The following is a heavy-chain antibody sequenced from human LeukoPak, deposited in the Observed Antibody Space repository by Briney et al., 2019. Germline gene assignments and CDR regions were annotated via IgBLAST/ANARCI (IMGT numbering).Heavy chain of an antibody. CDR1: GFTFSSYG. CDR2: ISGSGGST. Sequence: GGTLRLSCAASGFTFSSYGMSWVRQAPGKGLEWVSGISGSGGSTYYADSVKGRFTISRDNSKNTLYLQMNSLRAEDTAVHYCAKDRRVVAHFDYWGQGTLVTVSS. V-gene: IGHV3-23*01. D-gene: IGHD2-15*01. CDR3: AKDRRVVAHFDY. J-gene: IGHJ4*02.